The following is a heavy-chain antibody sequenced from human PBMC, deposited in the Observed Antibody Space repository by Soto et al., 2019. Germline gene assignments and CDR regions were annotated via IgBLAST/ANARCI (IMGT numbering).Heavy chain of an antibody. CDR2: INPNSGGT. Sequence: ASVKVSCKASGYTFTGYYMHWVRQAPGQGLEWMGWINPNSGGTNYAQKFQGWVTMTRDTSISTAYMELSRLRSDDTAVYYCARTYSGYGSFLGVWGQGTTVTAP. D-gene: IGHD5-12*01. CDR1: GYTFTGYY. CDR3: ARTYSGYGSFLGV. J-gene: IGHJ6*02. V-gene: IGHV1-2*04.